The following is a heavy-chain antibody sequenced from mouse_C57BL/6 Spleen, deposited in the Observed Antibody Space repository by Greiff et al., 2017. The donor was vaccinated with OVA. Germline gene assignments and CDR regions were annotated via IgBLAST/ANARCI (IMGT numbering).Heavy chain of an antibody. Sequence: DVMLVESGEGLVKPGGSLKLSCAASGFTFSSYAMSWVRQTPEKRLEWVAYISSGGDYIYYADTVKGRFTISRDNARNTLYLQMSSLKSEDTAMYYCTRGYYGSSLDWFAYWGQGTLVTVSA. CDR3: TRGYYGSSLDWFAY. CDR1: GFTFSSYA. D-gene: IGHD1-1*01. CDR2: ISSGGDYI. V-gene: IGHV5-9-1*02. J-gene: IGHJ3*01.